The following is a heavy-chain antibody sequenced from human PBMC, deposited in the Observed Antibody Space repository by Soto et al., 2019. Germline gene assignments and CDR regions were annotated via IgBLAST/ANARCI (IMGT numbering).Heavy chain of an antibody. D-gene: IGHD3-22*01. Sequence: SETLSLTCTVSGGSISSSSYYWGWIRQPPGKGLEWIGSIYYSGSTYYNPSLKSRVTISVDTSKNQFSLKLSSVTAADTAVYYCARGRPPITMIVVVTDYDYFDYWGQGNLVTVSS. V-gene: IGHV4-39*01. J-gene: IGHJ4*02. CDR2: IYYSGST. CDR3: ARGRPPITMIVVVTDYDYFDY. CDR1: GGSISSSSYY.